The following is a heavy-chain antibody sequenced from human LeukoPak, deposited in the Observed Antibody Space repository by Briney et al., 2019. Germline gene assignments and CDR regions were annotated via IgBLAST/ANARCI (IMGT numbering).Heavy chain of an antibody. CDR1: GGSISSGSYY. J-gene: IGHJ3*02. CDR2: IYTSGST. V-gene: IGHV4-61*02. CDR3: ARSAAAPFLFDI. D-gene: IGHD6-13*01. Sequence: SETLSLTCTVSGGSISSGSYYWSWIRQPAGKGLEWIGRIYTSGSTNYNPSLKSRVTISVDTSKNQFSLKLSSVTAADTAVYYCARSAAAPFLFDIWGQGTMVTVSS.